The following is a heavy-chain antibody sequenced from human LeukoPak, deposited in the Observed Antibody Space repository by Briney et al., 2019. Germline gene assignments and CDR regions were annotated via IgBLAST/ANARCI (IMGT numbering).Heavy chain of an antibody. Sequence: PSQTLSLTCTVSGGSISSGDYYWSWLRQPPGRGLEWIGYIYYSGSTYYNPSLKSRVTISVDTSKNQFSLKLSSVTAADTAVYYCARENPYCSSTSCYQGHYFDYWGQGTLVTVSS. CDR3: ARENPYCSSTSCYQGHYFDY. V-gene: IGHV4-30-4*01. J-gene: IGHJ4*02. CDR2: IYYSGST. D-gene: IGHD2-2*01. CDR1: GGSISSGDYY.